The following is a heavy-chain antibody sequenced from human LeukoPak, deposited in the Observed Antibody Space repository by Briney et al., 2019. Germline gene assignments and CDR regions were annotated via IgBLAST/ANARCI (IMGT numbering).Heavy chain of an antibody. CDR2: INQDGDKI. Sequence: PGGSLRLSCAASGFTFSSYAMSWVRQAPGKGLEWVANINQDGDKINYVGSVRGRFTISRDNAKNLVFLQMNSLRAEDTAIYYCIKAMEVWGQGTTVIVSS. V-gene: IGHV3-7*01. CDR3: IKAMEV. CDR1: GFTFSSYA. J-gene: IGHJ6*02.